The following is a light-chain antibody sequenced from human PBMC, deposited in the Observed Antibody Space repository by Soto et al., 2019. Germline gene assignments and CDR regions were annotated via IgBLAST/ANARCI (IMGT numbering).Light chain of an antibody. CDR1: QSISTW. CDR2: KAS. V-gene: IGKV1-5*03. J-gene: IGKJ1*01. Sequence: DIQMTQSPSTLSASVGDRVTITCRASQSISTWLAWYQQKPGKAPKLLISKASSLESGVPSRFSGSGSATEFTLIISSLQPCDFATYYCPQYSNCCTFGQGTKVEI. CDR3: PQYSNCCT.